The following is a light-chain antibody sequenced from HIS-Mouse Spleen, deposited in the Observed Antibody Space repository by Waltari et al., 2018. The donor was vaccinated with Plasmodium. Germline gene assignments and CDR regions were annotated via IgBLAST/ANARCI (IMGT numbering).Light chain of an antibody. V-gene: IGLV2-23*01. CDR1: RSDVRSDNL. J-gene: IGLJ3*02. Sequence: QSSLTQPAPVSGSPGQSITIPCPGTRSDVRSDNLVPWYQQPPGKAPKLMIYEGSKRPSGVSNRFSGSKSGNTASLTISGLQAEDEADYYCCSYAGSSTNWVFGGGTKLTVL. CDR3: CSYAGSSTNWV. CDR2: EGS.